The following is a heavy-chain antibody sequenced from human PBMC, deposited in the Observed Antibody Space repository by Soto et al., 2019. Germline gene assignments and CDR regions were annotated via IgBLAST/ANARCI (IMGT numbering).Heavy chain of an antibody. Sequence: QVQLGESGGGVVQPGRSLRLSCVASGFTFSTYGMHWLRQAPGKGLEWVALIWHDGSNKYYADSVKGRFTISRDDSRNTLYLQMNSLRAEDTAVYYCARDFTVAGQCYDYWGQGTPVTVSS. V-gene: IGHV3-33*01. CDR1: GFTFSTYG. CDR2: IWHDGSNK. CDR3: ARDFTVAGQCYDY. J-gene: IGHJ4*02. D-gene: IGHD2-21*01.